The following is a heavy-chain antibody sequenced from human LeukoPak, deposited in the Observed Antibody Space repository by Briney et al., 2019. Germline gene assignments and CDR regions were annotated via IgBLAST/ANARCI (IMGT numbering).Heavy chain of an antibody. V-gene: IGHV3-23*01. CDR3: ARDPPSMGGLEWLFGVDY. CDR2: ISASAGNT. J-gene: IGHJ4*02. Sequence: GGFLRLSCAASAFSFSSYAMSWVRQAPGKGLEWVSGISASAGNTHYTASVKGRFTISRDNSKNTLYLQMNNLRVEDTAVYYCARDPPSMGGLEWLFGVDYWGQGTLVTVSS. D-gene: IGHD3-3*01. CDR1: AFSFSSYA.